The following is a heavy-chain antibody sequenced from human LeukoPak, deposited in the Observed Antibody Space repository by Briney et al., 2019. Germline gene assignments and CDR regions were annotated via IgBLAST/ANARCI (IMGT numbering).Heavy chain of an antibody. Sequence: GGSLRLSCAVSGFTFSSYWMTWVRQAPGKGLEWVASINQDESETYYVASVEGRFTISRDNAKNSLYLQMNSLRAEDTAVYYCAKMDQLLDLFDYWGQGTLVTVSS. CDR2: INQDESET. CDR1: GFTFSSYW. D-gene: IGHD2-2*01. V-gene: IGHV3-7*03. J-gene: IGHJ4*02. CDR3: AKMDQLLDLFDY.